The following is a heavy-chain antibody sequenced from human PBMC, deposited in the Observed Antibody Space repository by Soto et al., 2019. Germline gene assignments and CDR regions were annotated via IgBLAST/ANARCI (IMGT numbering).Heavy chain of an antibody. D-gene: IGHD3-9*01. CDR1: GFTFSGYA. CDR3: AKDVHYDILIGIEYFHH. V-gene: IGHV3-23*01. Sequence: EVQLLGSGGGLVQPGGSLRLSCAASGFTFSGYAMSWVRQAPGKGLEWVSGISGSAANTNYADSVKGRFTISRDNSKSTLYLQMNSLRAEDTAVYYCAKDVHYDILIGIEYFHHWAQGTLVTVSS. J-gene: IGHJ1*01. CDR2: ISGSAANT.